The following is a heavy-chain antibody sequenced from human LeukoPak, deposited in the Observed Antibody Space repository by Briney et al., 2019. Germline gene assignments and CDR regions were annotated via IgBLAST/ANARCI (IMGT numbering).Heavy chain of an antibody. J-gene: IGHJ4*02. D-gene: IGHD6-19*01. CDR2: IKQDGSEK. CDR3: ARVSYSGWFEY. Sequence: PGGSLRLSCAASGFTFSSYWMSWVRQAPGKGLEWVANIKQDGSEKYYVDSVKGRFTISRDNAKNSLYLQMTSLRAEDTAFYHCARVSYSGWFEYWGQGTLLTVSS. V-gene: IGHV3-7*03. CDR1: GFTFSSYW.